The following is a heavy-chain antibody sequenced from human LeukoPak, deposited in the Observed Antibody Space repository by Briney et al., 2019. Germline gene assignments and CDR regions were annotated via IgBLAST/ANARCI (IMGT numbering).Heavy chain of an antibody. Sequence: PWGSLRLSCAVAGFNFWNTGMSWIRQPQGKGLEWNGYINYSESTNYNHSLKSRVTISVDTYKNQFSLKLSSVTAADTAVYYCARSVEGYCRGGSCYYYSYYMDVWGKGTTVTVSS. V-gene: IGHV4-59*01. CDR2: INYSEST. J-gene: IGHJ6*03. CDR3: ARSVEGYCRGGSCYYYSYYMDV. CDR1: GFNFWNTG. D-gene: IGHD2-15*01.